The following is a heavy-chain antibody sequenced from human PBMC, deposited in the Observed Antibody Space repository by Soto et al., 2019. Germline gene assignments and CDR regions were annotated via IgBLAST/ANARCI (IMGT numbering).Heavy chain of an antibody. D-gene: IGHD3-22*01. CDR3: ARGQSDSSGYSNWFDP. V-gene: IGHV3-33*01. J-gene: IGHJ5*02. CDR2: IWHDGSNK. CDR1: GFTFSNYG. Sequence: PGGSLRLSCAASGFTFSNYGMHWVRQAPGRGLEWVAVIWHDGSNKYYGDSVKGRFTLSRDNSKNMLYLQVNSLRAEDTAVYYCARGQSDSSGYSNWFDPWGQGTLVTVS.